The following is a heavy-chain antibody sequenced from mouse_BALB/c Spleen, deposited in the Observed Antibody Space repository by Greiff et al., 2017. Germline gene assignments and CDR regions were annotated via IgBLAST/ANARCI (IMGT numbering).Heavy chain of an antibody. V-gene: IGHV5-4*02. D-gene: IGHD2-12*01. CDR1: GFTFSDYY. J-gene: IGHJ4*01. CDR2: ISDGGSYT. Sequence: EVQGVESGGGLVKPGGSLKLSCAASGFTFSDYYMYWVRQTPEKRLEWVATISDGGSYTYYPDSVKGRFTISRDNAKNNLYLQMSSLKSEDTAMYYCARVHDAMDYWGQGTSVTVSS. CDR3: ARVHDAMDY.